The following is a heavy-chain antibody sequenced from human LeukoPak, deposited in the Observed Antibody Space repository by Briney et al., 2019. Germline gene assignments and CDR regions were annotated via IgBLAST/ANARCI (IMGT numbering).Heavy chain of an antibody. CDR2: IYYSGST. V-gene: IGHV4-39*01. J-gene: IGHJ4*02. D-gene: IGHD3-10*01. Sequence: PSETLSLTCTVSGGSISSSSYYWGWIRQPPGKGLEWIGSIYYSGSTYYNPSLKSRVTISVDTSKNQFSLKLSSVTAADTAVYYCLTMVRGVDYWGQGTLVTVSS. CDR1: GGSISSSSYY. CDR3: LTMVRGVDY.